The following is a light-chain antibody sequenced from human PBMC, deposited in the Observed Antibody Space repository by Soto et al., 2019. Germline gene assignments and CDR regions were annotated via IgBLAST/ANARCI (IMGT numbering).Light chain of an antibody. V-gene: IGLV2-14*01. CDR2: EVT. J-gene: IGLJ1*01. CDR3: CSYTSSRTYV. Sequence: QSALTQPASVSGSPGPSITISCTGTSSDVGAYIYVSWYQHHPGKAPKVMIYEVTNRPSGVSDRFSGSKSGNTASLTISGLQAEDEADYYCCSYTSSRTYVFGTGTKVTVL. CDR1: SSDVGAYIY.